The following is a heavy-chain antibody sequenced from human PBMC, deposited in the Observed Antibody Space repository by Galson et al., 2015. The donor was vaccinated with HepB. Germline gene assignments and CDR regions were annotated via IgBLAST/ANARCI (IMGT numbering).Heavy chain of an antibody. CDR2: ISSSSSYI. V-gene: IGHV3-21*01. CDR1: GFTFRSYS. D-gene: IGHD6-19*01. CDR3: GREPYSSGWEGNTYYYYGMDV. J-gene: IGHJ6*02. Sequence: SLRLSCAASGFTFRSYSMNWVRQAPGKGLEWVSSISSSSSYIYYADSVKGRFTISRDNAKNPLYLQMNSLRAEDTAVYYCGREPYSSGWEGNTYYYYGMDVWGQGTTVTVSS.